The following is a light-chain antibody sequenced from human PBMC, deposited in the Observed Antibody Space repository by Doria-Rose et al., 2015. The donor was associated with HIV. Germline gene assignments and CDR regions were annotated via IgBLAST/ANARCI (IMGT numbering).Light chain of an antibody. J-gene: IGKJ5*01. CDR3: QQSYSTPIT. CDR2: AAS. CDR1: QSISSY. Sequence: DIQMTQSPSSLSASVGDRVTITCRASQSISSYLNWYQQKPGKAPKPLIYAASSLQSGVPSRFSGSGSGTDFTLTISSLQPEDFATFYCQQSYSTPITFGQGTRLEFK. V-gene: IGKV1-39*01.